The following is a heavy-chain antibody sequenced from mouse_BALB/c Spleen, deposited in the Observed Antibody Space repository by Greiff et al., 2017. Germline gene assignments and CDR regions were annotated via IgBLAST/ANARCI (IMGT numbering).Heavy chain of an antibody. J-gene: IGHJ4*01. D-gene: IGHD2-3*01. V-gene: IGHV5-17*02. CDR1: GFTFSSFG. CDR2: ISSGSSTI. Sequence: EVNLVESGGGLVQPGGSRKLSCAASGFTFSSFGMHWVRQAPEKGLEWVAYISSGSSTIYYADTVKGRFTITRDNPKNTLFLQMTSLRSEDTAMYYCATDGYSYAMDYWGQGTSVTVSS. CDR3: ATDGYSYAMDY.